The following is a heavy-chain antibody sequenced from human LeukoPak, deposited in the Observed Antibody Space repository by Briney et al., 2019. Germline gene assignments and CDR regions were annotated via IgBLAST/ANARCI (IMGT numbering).Heavy chain of an antibody. J-gene: IGHJ3*02. CDR3: ARAVSDAFDI. CDR1: GGSFSGYY. Sequence: SETLSLTCAVYGGSFSGYYWNWIRQPPAKGLERIGEISHSGTTNYNPSLKSRVTISLDTSKNQFSLKLSSVTAADTAVYYCARAVSDAFDIWGQGTMVTVSS. CDR2: ISHSGTT. V-gene: IGHV4-34*01.